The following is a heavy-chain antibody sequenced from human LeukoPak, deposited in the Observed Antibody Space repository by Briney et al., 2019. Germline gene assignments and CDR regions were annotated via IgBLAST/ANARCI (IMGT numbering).Heavy chain of an antibody. Sequence: PGGSLRLSCAASGFPFSDYYMSWIRQAPGRGLEGVSYISSSGHIIYYADSVKGRFTISRDNAKNSLYLQMNSLRAEDTAVYYCARDPKVDSSSWYPPDYWGQGTLVIVSS. CDR2: ISSSGHII. D-gene: IGHD6-13*01. CDR3: ARDPKVDSSSWYPPDY. J-gene: IGHJ4*02. CDR1: GFPFSDYY. V-gene: IGHV3-11*04.